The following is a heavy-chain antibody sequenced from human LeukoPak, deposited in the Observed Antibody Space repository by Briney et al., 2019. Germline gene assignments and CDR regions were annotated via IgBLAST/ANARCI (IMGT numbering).Heavy chain of an antibody. CDR2: ISYDGSNK. J-gene: IGHJ4*02. D-gene: IGHD2-8*01. CDR1: GFTFSSYA. CDR3: ARDLSGAKMVYAMGAIGGTDY. V-gene: IGHV3-30*01. Sequence: GGSLRLSCAASGFTFSSYAMHWVRQAPGKGLEWVAVISYDGSNKYYADSVKGRFTISRDNSKNTLYLQMNSLRAEDTAVYYCARDLSGAKMVYAMGAIGGTDYWGQGTLVTVSS.